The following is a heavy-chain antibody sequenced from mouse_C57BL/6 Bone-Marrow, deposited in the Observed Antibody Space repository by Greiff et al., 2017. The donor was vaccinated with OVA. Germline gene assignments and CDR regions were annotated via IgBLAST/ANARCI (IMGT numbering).Heavy chain of an antibody. J-gene: IGHJ3*01. CDR2: IDPENGDT. V-gene: IGHV14-4*01. Sequence: EVQLQESGAELVRPGASVKLSCTASGFNIKDDYMHWVKQRPEQGLEWIGWIDPENGDTEYASKFQGKATITADTSSNTAYLQLSSLTSEDTAVYYCTTIYYGYDCWFAYWGQGTLVTVSA. CDR1: GFNIKDDY. D-gene: IGHD2-2*01. CDR3: TTIYYGYDCWFAY.